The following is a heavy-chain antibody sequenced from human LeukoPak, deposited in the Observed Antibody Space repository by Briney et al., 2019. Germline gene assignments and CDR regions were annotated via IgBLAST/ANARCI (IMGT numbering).Heavy chain of an antibody. Sequence: GGSLRLSCAASGFTFNNYAFNWVRQPPGKGLEWVSGISDGGTTYYADSVKGRFTISRDNAKNSLYLQMNSLRAGDTAFYYCARDDPYSGYDYDYWGRGVLVTVSS. CDR3: ARDDPYSGYDYDY. V-gene: IGHV3-20*04. CDR2: ISDGGTT. D-gene: IGHD5-12*01. CDR1: GFTFNNYA. J-gene: IGHJ4*02.